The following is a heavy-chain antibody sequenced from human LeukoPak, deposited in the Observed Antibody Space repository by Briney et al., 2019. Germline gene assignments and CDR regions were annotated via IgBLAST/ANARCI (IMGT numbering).Heavy chain of an antibody. CDR2: IIPIFGTA. J-gene: IGHJ4*02. D-gene: IGHD1-26*01. CDR1: GGTFSSYA. CDR3: ASVAGATWYYFDY. V-gene: IGHV1-69*13. Sequence: VASVKVSCKASGGTFSSYAISWVRQAPGQGLEWMGGIIPIFGTANYAQKFQGRVTITADESTSTAYMELSSLRSEDTAVYYCASVAGATWYYFDYWGQGTLVTVSS.